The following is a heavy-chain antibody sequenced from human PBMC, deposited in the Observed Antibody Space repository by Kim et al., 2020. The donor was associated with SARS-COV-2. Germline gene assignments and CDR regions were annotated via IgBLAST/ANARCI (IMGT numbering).Heavy chain of an antibody. V-gene: IGHV5-10-1*01. J-gene: IGHJ6*02. Sequence: GESLKISCKGSGYSFTSYWISWVRQMPGKGLEWMGRIDPSDSYTNYSPSFQGHVTISADKSISTAYLQWSSLKASDTAMYYCAKGGETEGGQQLRGMDVWGQGTTVTVSS. CDR3: AKGGETEGGQQLRGMDV. D-gene: IGHD6-13*01. CDR2: IDPSDSYT. CDR1: GYSFTSYW.